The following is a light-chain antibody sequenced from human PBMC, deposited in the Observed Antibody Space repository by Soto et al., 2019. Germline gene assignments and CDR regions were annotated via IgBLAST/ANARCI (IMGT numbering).Light chain of an antibody. J-gene: IGKJ1*01. CDR3: QQYYTYWHM. CDR1: QSISNW. CDR2: AAF. Sequence: DIQMTQSPSTLPASVGDRVTITCRASQSISNWLAWYQQKPGKAPKLLIYAAFTLHSGVPARFSGSRSGTDFTLTISSLQPDDFATYYCQQYYTYWHMFGQGTKVDIK. V-gene: IGKV1-5*01.